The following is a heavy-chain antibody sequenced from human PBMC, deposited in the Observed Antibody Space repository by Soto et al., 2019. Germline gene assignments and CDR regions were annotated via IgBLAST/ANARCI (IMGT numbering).Heavy chain of an antibody. V-gene: IGHV3-53*02. CDR3: ARRFYGMDV. Sequence: EVQLVETGGGLIQPGGSLRLSCAASGFTVSSNYMSWVRQAPGKGLEWVSVIYSGGSTIYAASVKCRFIISRDNSKNTLYLQMNSLRAEDTAVYYCARRFYGMDVWGQGTTVTVSS. CDR1: GFTVSSNY. CDR2: IYSGGST. J-gene: IGHJ6*02.